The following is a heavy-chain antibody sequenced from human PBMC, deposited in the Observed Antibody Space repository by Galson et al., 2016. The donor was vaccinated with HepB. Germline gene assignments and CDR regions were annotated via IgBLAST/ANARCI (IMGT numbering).Heavy chain of an antibody. Sequence: PALVKPTQTLTLTCTFSGFSLSTSGVGVGWIRQPPGKALEWLALKYWDDDKYYNPSLKTRLIITKDTSKNQMVLTMTNMDPVDTATYYCAHRRGSGSPWAYGAFDIWGQGTMVTVSS. D-gene: IGHD1-26*01. V-gene: IGHV2-5*02. CDR1: GFSLSTSGVG. J-gene: IGHJ3*02. CDR2: KYWDDDK. CDR3: AHRRGSGSPWAYGAFDI.